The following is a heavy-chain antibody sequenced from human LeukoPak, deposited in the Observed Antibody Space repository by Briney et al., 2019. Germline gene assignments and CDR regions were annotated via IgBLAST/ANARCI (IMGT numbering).Heavy chain of an antibody. CDR2: ISAYNGNT. CDR1: GYTFTSYG. J-gene: IGHJ4*02. Sequence: ASVKVSCKASGYTFTSYGISWVRQAPGQGLEWMGWISAYNGNTNYAQKLQGRVTMTTDTSKSTAYMELRSPRSDDTAVYYCARVRRYYYDSSGYYSLDYWGQGTLVTVSS. D-gene: IGHD3-22*01. V-gene: IGHV1-18*01. CDR3: ARVRRYYYDSSGYYSLDY.